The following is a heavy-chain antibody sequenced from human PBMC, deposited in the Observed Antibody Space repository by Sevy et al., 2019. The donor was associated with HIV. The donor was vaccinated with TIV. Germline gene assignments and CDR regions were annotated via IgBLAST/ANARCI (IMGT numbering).Heavy chain of an antibody. CDR2: ISGSGGST. V-gene: IGHV3-23*01. CDR1: GFTFSSYA. D-gene: IGHD6-19*01. Sequence: GGSLRLSCAASGFTFSSYAMSWVRQAPGKGLEWVSAISGSGGSTYYADSVKGRFTISRDNSKNTLYLQMNSLRAEDTAVYYCAKVKEQWLVPRYFDYWGQGTLVTVSS. J-gene: IGHJ4*02. CDR3: AKVKEQWLVPRYFDY.